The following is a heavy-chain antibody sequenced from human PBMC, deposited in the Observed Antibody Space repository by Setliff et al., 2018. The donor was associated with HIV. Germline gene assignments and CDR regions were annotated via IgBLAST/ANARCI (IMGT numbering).Heavy chain of an antibody. V-gene: IGHV4-38-2*01. CDR2: IYHSGST. Sequence: SETLSLTCAVSGYSISSGYYWGWIRQPPGKGLEWIGSIYHSGSTFYSPSLKSRVTMSVDTSKNQFSLKLYSVTAADTAVYYCATSRVVVLRFDPWGQGTLVTVSS. J-gene: IGHJ5*02. CDR1: GYSISSGYY. D-gene: IGHD3-22*01. CDR3: ATSRVVVLRFDP.